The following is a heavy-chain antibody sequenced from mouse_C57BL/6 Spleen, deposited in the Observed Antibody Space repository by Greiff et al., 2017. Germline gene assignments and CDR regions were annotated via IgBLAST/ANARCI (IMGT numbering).Heavy chain of an antibody. CDR3: ENLLGFAY. D-gene: IGHD2-10*01. J-gene: IGHJ3*01. V-gene: IGHV1-82*01. CDR2: IYPGDGAP. Sequence: QVHVKQSGPELVKSGASVKISCKASGYEFSSSWMNWVKQRPGKGLEWIGRIYPGDGAPNYNGKFKGKATMTADKSSRTAYMQLSSLTSEESAVYCCENLLGFAYWGQGTLVTVSA. CDR1: GYEFSSSW.